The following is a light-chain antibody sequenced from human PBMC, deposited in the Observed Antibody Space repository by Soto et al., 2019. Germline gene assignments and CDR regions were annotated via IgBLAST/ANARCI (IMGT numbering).Light chain of an antibody. CDR2: EVS. CDR1: NSDAGGYNY. CDR3: SSYTSSSTLGV. V-gene: IGLV2-14*01. J-gene: IGLJ1*01. Sequence: QSVLTQPAFESGSPGQSITISCTGTNSDAGGYNYVSWYQQHPRKAPKLMIHEVSNRPSGVSNRFSGSKSGNTASLTISGLQAEDEADYYCSSYTSSSTLGVFGTGTKVTVL.